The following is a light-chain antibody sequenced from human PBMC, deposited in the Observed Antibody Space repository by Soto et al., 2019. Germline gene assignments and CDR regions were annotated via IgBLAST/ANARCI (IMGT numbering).Light chain of an antibody. V-gene: IGKV3-20*01. J-gene: IGKJ2*01. CDR3: QHFVSSPPRYT. CDR1: QSLSSNY. CDR2: GTS. Sequence: EIVLTQSPGTLSLCPGERATFSCRASQSLSSNYLTWYQHKPGQAPRLLIYGTSSRATGIPDRFSGSGSGTEFTLTISRLEPEDFAVYFCQHFVSSPPRYTFGQGTKLEIK.